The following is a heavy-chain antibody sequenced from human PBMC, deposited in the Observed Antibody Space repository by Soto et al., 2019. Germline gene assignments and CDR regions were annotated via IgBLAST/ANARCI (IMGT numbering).Heavy chain of an antibody. CDR3: ARGQEVGAHFFDS. CDR1: GFTFSGFD. CDR2: IGTAGDT. Sequence: PVGSLRLSCEASGFTFSGFDMHWVRQPTRKGLEWVSTIGTAGDTYYAVSVKGRFTISRDNAKNSLSLQMNSLRAGDTAVYFCARGQEVGAHFFDSWGQGTQVTVSS. D-gene: IGHD2-15*01. V-gene: IGHV3-13*01. J-gene: IGHJ4*02.